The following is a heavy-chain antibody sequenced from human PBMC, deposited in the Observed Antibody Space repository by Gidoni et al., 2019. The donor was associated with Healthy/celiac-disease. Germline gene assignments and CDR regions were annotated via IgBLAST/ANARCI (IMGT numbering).Heavy chain of an antibody. V-gene: IGHV1-69*09. D-gene: IGHD4-17*01. Sequence: QVQLVQSGAEVKKPGSSVKVSCKASGGTFRSYAISWVRQAPGQGLEWMGRIIPILGIANYAQKFQGSVTITADKSTSTAYMELSSLRSEDTAVYYCARGLRWSGWFDPWGQGTLVTVSS. J-gene: IGHJ5*02. CDR1: GGTFRSYA. CDR3: ARGLRWSGWFDP. CDR2: IIPILGIA.